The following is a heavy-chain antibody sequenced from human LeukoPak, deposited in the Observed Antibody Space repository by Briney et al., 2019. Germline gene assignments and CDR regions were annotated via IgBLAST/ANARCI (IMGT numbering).Heavy chain of an antibody. J-gene: IGHJ4*02. V-gene: IGHV4-39*07. CDR3: ASNSGIVGAIDY. CDR2: IYYSGST. CDR1: GGSISSYY. Sequence: SETLSLTCTVSGGSISSYYWGWIRQPPGKGLEWIGSIYYSGSTYYNPSLKSRVTISVDTSKNQFSLKLSSVTAADTAVYYCASNSGIVGAIDYWGQGTLVTVSS. D-gene: IGHD1-26*01.